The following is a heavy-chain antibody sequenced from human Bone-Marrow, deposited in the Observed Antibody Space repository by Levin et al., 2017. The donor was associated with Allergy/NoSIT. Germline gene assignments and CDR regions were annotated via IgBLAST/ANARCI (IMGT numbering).Heavy chain of an antibody. CDR3: AKAHIVVIPAAIRSFDY. CDR2: ISGGGGST. CDR1: GFSFSSYA. Sequence: LSLTCAASGFSFSSYAMSWVRQAPGKGLEWVSAISGGGGSTYYADAVKGRFTTSRDNSKNTLYLQMNSLRVEDTALYYCAKAHIVVIPAAIRSFDYWGQGTLVTVSS. V-gene: IGHV3-23*01. J-gene: IGHJ4*02. D-gene: IGHD2-2*01.